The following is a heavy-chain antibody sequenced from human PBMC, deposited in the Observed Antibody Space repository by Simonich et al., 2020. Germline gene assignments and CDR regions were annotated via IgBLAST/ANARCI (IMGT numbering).Heavy chain of an antibody. V-gene: IGHV1-2*02. D-gene: IGHD3-10*01. CDR1: GYTFTGYY. J-gene: IGHJ4*02. CDR3: ARWPSIPASYGSGSYFDY. Sequence: QVQLVQSGAEVKKPGASVKVSCKASGYTFTGYYMHWVRQAPGQGLEGMGWINHNRGGTNDAQKFQGRVTMTRDTSISTAYMELSRLRSDDTAVYYCARWPSIPASYGSGSYFDYWGQGTLVTVSS. CDR2: INHNRGGT.